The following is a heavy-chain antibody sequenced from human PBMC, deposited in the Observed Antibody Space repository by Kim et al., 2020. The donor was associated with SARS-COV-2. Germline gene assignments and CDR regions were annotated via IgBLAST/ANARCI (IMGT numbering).Heavy chain of an antibody. D-gene: IGHD3-9*01. CDR2: VFHSGTP. Sequence: SETLSLTCTVSGVPITNSSYFWVWIRQPPGQGLEWIGTVFHSGTPYSNPSLKSRVTLSVDTSSNQFFLMVTSVTAADTAVYYCVRLTHPMFCFDWFFFGIGGQGTMVTVSS. V-gene: IGHV4-39*01. CDR1: GVPITNSSYF. J-gene: IGHJ3*02. CDR3: VRLTHPMFCFDWFFFGI.